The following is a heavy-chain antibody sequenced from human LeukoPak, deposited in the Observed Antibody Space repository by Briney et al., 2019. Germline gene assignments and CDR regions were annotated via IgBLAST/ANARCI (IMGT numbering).Heavy chain of an antibody. CDR1: GFTVSGNY. CDR3: ARDPGGTSGP. D-gene: IGHD2-2*01. J-gene: IGHJ5*02. CDR2: ISGSSSYI. Sequence: GGSLRLSCAASGFTVSGNYMSWVRQAPGKGLEWVSSISGSSSYIYYADSVKGRFTISRDNAKNSLYLQMNSLRAEDTAVYYCARDPGGTSGPWGQGTLVTVSS. V-gene: IGHV3-21*01.